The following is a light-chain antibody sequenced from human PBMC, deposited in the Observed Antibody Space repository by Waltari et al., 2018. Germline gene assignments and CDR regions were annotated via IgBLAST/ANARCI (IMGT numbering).Light chain of an antibody. CDR1: SSNVGPDN. CDR3: GAWDDSLSGYV. V-gene: IGLV1-47*02. J-gene: IGLJ1*01. CDR2: NDH. Sequence: QSVLPQPPSASATPGQRVTISCSGSSSNVGPDNVYWFQQLPGTAPKLLIYNDHQRPSGGPDRVSGSKSGTAASLAISGLRSEDEADYYWGAWDDSLSGYVFGTGTKVTGL.